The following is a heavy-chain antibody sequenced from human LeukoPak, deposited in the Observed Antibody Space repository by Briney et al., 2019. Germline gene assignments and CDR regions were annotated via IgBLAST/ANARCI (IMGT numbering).Heavy chain of an antibody. CDR1: GYTFTGYY. J-gene: IGHJ4*02. CDR3: ARPSGYGGNSEIDY. Sequence: GASVKVSCKASGYTFTGYYMHWVRQAPGQGLEWMGWINPNSGGTNYAQKFQGRVTMTRDTSISTAYMELSRLRSDDTAVYYCARPSGYGGNSEIDYWGQGTLVTVSS. V-gene: IGHV1-2*02. D-gene: IGHD4-23*01. CDR2: INPNSGGT.